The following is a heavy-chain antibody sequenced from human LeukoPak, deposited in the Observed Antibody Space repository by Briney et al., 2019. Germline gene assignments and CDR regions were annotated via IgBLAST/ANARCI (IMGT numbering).Heavy chain of an antibody. CDR3: AKDLWDGPQRDY. CDR2: IRYDGSNK. D-gene: IGHD3-16*01. V-gene: IGHV3-30*02. CDR1: GFTFSSYG. Sequence: SGGSLRLSCAASGFTFSSYGMHWVRQAPGKGLEWVAFIRYDGSNKYYADSVKGRFTISRDNSKNTLYLQMNSLRAEDTAVYYCAKDLWDGPQRDYWGQGTLVTVSS. J-gene: IGHJ4*02.